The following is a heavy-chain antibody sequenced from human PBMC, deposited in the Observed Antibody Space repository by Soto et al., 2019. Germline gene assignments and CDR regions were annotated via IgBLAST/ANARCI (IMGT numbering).Heavy chain of an antibody. D-gene: IGHD5-18*01. CDR3: AREDTAVALDY. CDR2: ISAFNGNT. V-gene: IGHV1-18*01. CDR1: GYTFISYG. Sequence: QVQLVQSGAEVKKPGASVKVSCKASGYTFISYGISWVRQAPGQGLEWMGRISAFNGNTNYAQKVQGRVTMTTDTFTSTAYMELRSLRSDETAVYFCAREDTAVALDYWGQGTLVSVSS. J-gene: IGHJ4*02.